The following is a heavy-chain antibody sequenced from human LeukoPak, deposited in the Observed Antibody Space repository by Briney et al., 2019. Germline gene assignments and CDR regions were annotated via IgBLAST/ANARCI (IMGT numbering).Heavy chain of an antibody. V-gene: IGHV1-2*02. Sequence: ASVKVSCTASGYTFTVYYMHWVRQAPGQGLEWMGWINPDSGGTNYAQNFQGRVTMTRDTSISTAYMELSRLRSDDTAVYYCARPFIETPSLGALDYWGQGTLVTVSS. J-gene: IGHJ4*02. CDR3: ARPFIETPSLGALDY. CDR1: GYTFTVYY. D-gene: IGHD4-23*01. CDR2: INPDSGGT.